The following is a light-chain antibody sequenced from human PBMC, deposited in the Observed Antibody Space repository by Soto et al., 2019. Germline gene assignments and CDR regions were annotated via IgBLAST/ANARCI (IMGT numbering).Light chain of an antibody. CDR2: AAS. V-gene: IGKV1-9*01. Sequence: DIQLTQSPSFLSASVGDRVTIACRASQGISSYLAWYQQRPGKAPQFLIYAASTLQSGVPSRFSGSGSGTEFILTISILQHEDFATYYFQQLNDYPLTLGPGAKVDV. J-gene: IGKJ3*01. CDR1: QGISSY. CDR3: QQLNDYPLT.